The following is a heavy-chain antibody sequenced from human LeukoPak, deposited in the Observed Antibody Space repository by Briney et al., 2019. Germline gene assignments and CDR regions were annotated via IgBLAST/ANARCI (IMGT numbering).Heavy chain of an antibody. CDR2: VYSGGLT. J-gene: IGHJ6*02. D-gene: IGHD6-19*01. Sequence: PGGSLRLSCAASGFTVSDYYMSWVRQAPGKGLEWVSTVYSGGLTYYADPVKGRFTISRDNSKNTLYLQMSSLRAEDTAVYYCVRDRWPGLGDFWGQGTTVTVSS. CDR1: GFTVSDYY. CDR3: VRDRWPGLGDF. V-gene: IGHV3-66*01.